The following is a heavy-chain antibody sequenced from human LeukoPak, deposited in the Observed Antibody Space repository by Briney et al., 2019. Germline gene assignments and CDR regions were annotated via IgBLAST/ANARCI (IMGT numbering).Heavy chain of an antibody. V-gene: IGHV3-9*03. CDR2: ISWNSGSI. J-gene: IGHJ4*02. D-gene: IGHD6-13*01. CDR1: GFTFDDYA. CDR3: AKGAVAAAAGTIDY. Sequence: TGGSLRLSCAASGFTFDDYAMHRVRQAPGKGLEWVSVISWNSGSIVYADSVKGRFTISRYNAKNSLYLQMNSLRAEDMALYYCAKGAVAAAAGTIDYWGQGTLVTVSS.